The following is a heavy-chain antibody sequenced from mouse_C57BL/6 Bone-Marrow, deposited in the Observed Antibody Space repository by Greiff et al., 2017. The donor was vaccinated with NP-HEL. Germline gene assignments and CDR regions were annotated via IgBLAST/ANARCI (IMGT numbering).Heavy chain of an antibody. D-gene: IGHD1-1*01. V-gene: IGHV14-4*01. CDR1: GFNIKDDY. J-gene: IGHJ1*03. CDR2: IDPENGDT. Sequence: VQLQQSGAELVRPGASVKLSCTASGFNIKDDYMHWVKQRPEQGLEWIGWIDPENGDTEYASKFQGKATITADTSSNTAYLQLSSLTSEDTAVYYCTPTVVARYFDVWGTGTTVTVSS. CDR3: TPTVVARYFDV.